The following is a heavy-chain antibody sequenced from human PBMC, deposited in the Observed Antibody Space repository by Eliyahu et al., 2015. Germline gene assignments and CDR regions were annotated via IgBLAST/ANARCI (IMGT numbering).Heavy chain of an antibody. D-gene: IGHD4-23*01. J-gene: IGHJ5*02. V-gene: IGHV4-38-2*02. Sequence: QVQLQESGPGLVKPSETLSLTCTVSGYSISSGYYWGWIRQPPGKGLEWIGSIYHSGSTYYNPSLKSRVTISVDTSKNQFSLKLSSVTAADTAVYYCARDAYGGNSGKGLDWFDPWGQGTLVTVSS. CDR3: ARDAYGGNSGKGLDWFDP. CDR2: IYHSGST. CDR1: GYSISSGYY.